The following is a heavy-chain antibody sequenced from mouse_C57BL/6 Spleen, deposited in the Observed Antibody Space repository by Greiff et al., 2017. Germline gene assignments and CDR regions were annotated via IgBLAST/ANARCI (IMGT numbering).Heavy chain of an antibody. D-gene: IGHD2-3*01. J-gene: IGHJ4*01. Sequence: EVQGVESGGGLVQPKGSLKLSCAASGFTFNTYAMHWVRQAPGKGLEWVARIRSKSSNYATYYADSVKDRFTISRDDSQSMLYLQMNNLKTEDTAMYYCVREGGYDGYYYAMDYWGQGTSVTVSS. CDR1: GFTFNTYA. CDR3: VREGGYDGYYYAMDY. CDR2: IRSKSSNYAT. V-gene: IGHV10-3*01.